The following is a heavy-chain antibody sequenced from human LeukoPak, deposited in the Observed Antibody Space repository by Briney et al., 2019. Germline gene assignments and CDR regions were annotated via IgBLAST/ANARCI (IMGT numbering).Heavy chain of an antibody. Sequence: ASVKVSCKASGYTFISYDINWVRQATGQGLEWMGWMNPNSGNTGYAQKFRGRVTITRDTSASTAYMELSSLRSEDTAVYYCARGAEFIAATYYYYYGMDVWGQGTTVTVSS. V-gene: IGHV1-8*01. CDR3: ARGAEFIAATYYYYYGMDV. D-gene: IGHD6-25*01. CDR2: MNPNSGNT. J-gene: IGHJ6*02. CDR1: GYTFISYD.